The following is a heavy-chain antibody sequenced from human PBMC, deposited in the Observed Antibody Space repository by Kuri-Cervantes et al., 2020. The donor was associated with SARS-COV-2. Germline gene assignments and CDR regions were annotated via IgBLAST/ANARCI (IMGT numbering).Heavy chain of an antibody. D-gene: IGHD3-3*01. J-gene: IGHJ3*02. Sequence: SETLSLTCAVSGYSISSGYYWGWIRQPPGKGLEWIGSIYHSGSTYYNPSLKSRVTISVDTSKNPFSLKLSTVTAADTAVYYCARYWSGYPPNAFDIWGQGTMVTVSS. CDR1: GYSISSGYY. CDR2: IYHSGST. V-gene: IGHV4-38-2*01. CDR3: ARYWSGYPPNAFDI.